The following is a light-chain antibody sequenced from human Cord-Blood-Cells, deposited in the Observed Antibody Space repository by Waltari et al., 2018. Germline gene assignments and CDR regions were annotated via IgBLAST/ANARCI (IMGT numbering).Light chain of an antibody. CDR3: AAWDDSLNGAV. CDR2: SNN. Sequence: QSVLTQPPSASGPPGQRVTLSCSGSSSNIGSNTVNWYQQHPGTAPKLLIYSNNQRPSGVPDRFSGSKSGTSASLAISGLQSEDEADYYCAAWDDSLNGAVFGGGTQLTVL. J-gene: IGLJ7*01. CDR1: SSNIGSNT. V-gene: IGLV1-44*01.